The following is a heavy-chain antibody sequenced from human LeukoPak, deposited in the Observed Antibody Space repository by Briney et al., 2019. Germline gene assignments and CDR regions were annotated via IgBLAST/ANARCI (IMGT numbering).Heavy chain of an antibody. Sequence: GGSLRLSCAASGFTFSSYAMNWVRQAPGKGLEWVADIKEDGSAKYYVDSVKGRFTISRDNTKNSLYLQMNSLRAEDTAVYYCAKVKYYYDSSGYFQHWGQGTLVTVSS. V-gene: IGHV3-7*01. CDR3: AKVKYYYDSSGYFQH. J-gene: IGHJ1*01. CDR1: GFTFSSYA. D-gene: IGHD3-22*01. CDR2: IKEDGSAK.